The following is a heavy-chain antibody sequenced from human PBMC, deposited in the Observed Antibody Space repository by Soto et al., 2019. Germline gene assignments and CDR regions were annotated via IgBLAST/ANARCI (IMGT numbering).Heavy chain of an antibody. CDR1: GGAISGDYY. V-gene: IGHV4-30-4*01. CDR3: ARAPYDINCNRIDS. Sequence: SETLPLTCTVSGGAISGDYYWNWIRQAPGKGLEWIGYVYHTGSTYHNPSLKSRGSISVDPSNNQLSLKLSSVTAADTAVYFCARAPYDINCNRIDSWDQGRPVTFFS. CDR2: VYHTGST. D-gene: IGHD3-22*01. J-gene: IGHJ5*01.